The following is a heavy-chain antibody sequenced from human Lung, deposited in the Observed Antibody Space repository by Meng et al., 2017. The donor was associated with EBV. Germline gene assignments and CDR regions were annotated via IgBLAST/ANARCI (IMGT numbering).Heavy chain of an antibody. CDR2: IYYSGST. D-gene: IGHD3-22*01. J-gene: IGHJ4*02. CDR1: GYSISSTNW. V-gene: IGHV4-28*01. Sequence: QVPLQESGPGLVKPSDTLSLTCAVSGYSISSTNWWGWIRQPPGKGLGWIGYIYYSGSTSYNPSLKSRVTMSVDTSKNQFSLNLNSVTAVDTAVYYCARNVPGTSAYYDWGQGTLVTVSS. CDR3: ARNVPGTSAYYD.